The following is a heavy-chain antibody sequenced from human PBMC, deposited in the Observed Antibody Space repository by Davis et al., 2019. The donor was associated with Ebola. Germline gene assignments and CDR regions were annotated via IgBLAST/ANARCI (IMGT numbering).Heavy chain of an antibody. D-gene: IGHD1-26*01. CDR2: LTAYNGNT. V-gene: IGHV1-18*04. J-gene: IGHJ4*02. Sequence: AASVKVSCMASGYTFTRYSISRVGRAPGQGREWMGWLTAYNGNTNYAQKVQGRVTMTTDTSTSTAYMELRSLRSDDTAVYYCATGWGELLGDYWGQGTLVTVSS. CDR1: GYTFTRYS. CDR3: ATGWGELLGDY.